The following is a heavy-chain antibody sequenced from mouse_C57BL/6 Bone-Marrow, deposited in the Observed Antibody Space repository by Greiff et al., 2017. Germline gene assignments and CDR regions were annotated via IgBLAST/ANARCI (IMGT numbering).Heavy chain of an antibody. J-gene: IGHJ4*01. CDR2: ISSGGDYI. Sequence: EVHLVESGEGLVKPGGSLKLSCAASGFTFSSYAMSWVRQTPEKRLEWVAYISSGGDYIYYADTVKGRFTISRDNARNTLYLQMSSLKSEDTAMYYCTRDLDYGNYGGMVVSAMDYWGQGTSVTVSS. CDR3: TRDLDYGNYGGMVVSAMDY. V-gene: IGHV5-9-1*02. D-gene: IGHD2-1*01. CDR1: GFTFSSYA.